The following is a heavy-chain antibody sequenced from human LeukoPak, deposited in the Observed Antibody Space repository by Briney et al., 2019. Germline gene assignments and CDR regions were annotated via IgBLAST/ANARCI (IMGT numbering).Heavy chain of an antibody. Sequence: PSETLSLTCAVYGGSFSGYYWSWIRQPPGKGLEWIGEINHSGSTNYNPSLKCRVTISVDTSKNQFSLKLSSVTAADTAVYYCARGGDIVVVPAAEIYFDYWGQGTLVTVSS. CDR1: GGSFSGYY. V-gene: IGHV4-34*01. CDR3: ARGGDIVVVPAAEIYFDY. CDR2: INHSGST. D-gene: IGHD2-2*01. J-gene: IGHJ4*02.